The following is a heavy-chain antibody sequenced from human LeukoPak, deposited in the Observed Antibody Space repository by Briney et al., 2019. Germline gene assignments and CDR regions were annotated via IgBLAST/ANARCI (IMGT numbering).Heavy chain of an antibody. V-gene: IGHV3-30*18. Sequence: PGGSLRLSCAASGSIFSNYAIHWVRQAPGKGLEWVAAVSYDGNLQHYADAVKGRFTVSRDNSKNTVFLQINSLRTDDSAVYWCVKVYPTVTTSSVLGSWGQGTLVTVSS. CDR1: GSIFSNYA. CDR3: VKVYPTVTTSSVLGS. CDR2: VSYDGNLQ. J-gene: IGHJ4*02. D-gene: IGHD4-17*01.